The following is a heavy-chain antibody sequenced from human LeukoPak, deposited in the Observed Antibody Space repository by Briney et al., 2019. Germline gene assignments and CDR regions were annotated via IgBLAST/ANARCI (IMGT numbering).Heavy chain of an antibody. V-gene: IGHV3-21*01. CDR3: AKDAQWLVPEGYFYYMDV. CDR2: ISSRSTNI. Sequence: GGSLRLSCAGSGFTFSRYSMNWFRQAPGKGLERVSSISSRSTNIFYADSVKGRFTISRDNAKNSLYLQMNSLGAEDTAVYYCAKDAQWLVPEGYFYYMDVWGKGTTVTVSS. CDR1: GFTFSRYS. J-gene: IGHJ6*03. D-gene: IGHD6-19*01.